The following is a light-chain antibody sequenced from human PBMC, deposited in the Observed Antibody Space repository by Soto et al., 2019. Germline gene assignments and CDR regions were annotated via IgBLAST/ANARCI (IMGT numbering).Light chain of an antibody. J-gene: IGKJ1*01. Sequence: EIVRTQSPATLSVSPGERATLSRRASQSVSSNLAWYQPQPGQAPRVLIYAASTRATGIPDRFSGSGSGTESTLTISSLNSEDFGVYYCQHYDNWWTFGQGTKVEIK. V-gene: IGKV3-15*01. CDR2: AAS. CDR1: QSVSSN. CDR3: QHYDNWWT.